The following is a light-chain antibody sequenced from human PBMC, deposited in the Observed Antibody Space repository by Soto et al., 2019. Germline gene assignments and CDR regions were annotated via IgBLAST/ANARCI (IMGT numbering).Light chain of an antibody. CDR3: QQYNNWWT. Sequence: EIVMTQSPATLSVSTGERATLSCRASQSVSSNLAWYQQKPGQAPRLLIYGASTRATGIPARFSGSGSGTEFTLTICSLQSEDFAVYYCQQYNNWWTFGQGTKVEIK. CDR2: GAS. CDR1: QSVSSN. V-gene: IGKV3-15*01. J-gene: IGKJ1*01.